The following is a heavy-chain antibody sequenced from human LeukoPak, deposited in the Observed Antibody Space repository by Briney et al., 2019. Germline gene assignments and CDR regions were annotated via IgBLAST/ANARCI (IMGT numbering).Heavy chain of an antibody. J-gene: IGHJ4*02. CDR2: INPNSGGT. Sequence: GASVKVSCKASGYTFTGYYMHWVRQAPGQGLEWMGWINPNSGGTNYAQKFQGWVTMTRDTSISTAYMELSRPRSDDTAVYYCARSRMIVVVGGENYFDYWGQGTLVTVSS. V-gene: IGHV1-2*04. CDR3: ARSRMIVVVGGENYFDY. CDR1: GYTFTGYY. D-gene: IGHD3-22*01.